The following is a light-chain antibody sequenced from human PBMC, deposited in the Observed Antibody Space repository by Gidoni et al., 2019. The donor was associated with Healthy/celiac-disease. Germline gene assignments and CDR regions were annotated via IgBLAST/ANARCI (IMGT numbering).Light chain of an antibody. V-gene: IGKV1-39*01. CDR1: QSISNY. CDR2: AAS. J-gene: IGKJ5*01. Sequence: IQMTQSPSSLSASIGDRVTITCRASQSISNYLNWYQQKPGKAPKLLIYAASSLQSGVPSRFSGSGSGTDFTLTISSLQPEDFATYYCQQSYSIPTFGQGTRLEIK. CDR3: QQSYSIPT.